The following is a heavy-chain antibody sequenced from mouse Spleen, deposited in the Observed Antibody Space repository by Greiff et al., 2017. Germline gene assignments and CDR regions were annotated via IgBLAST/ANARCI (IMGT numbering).Heavy chain of an antibody. CDR3: TKYYERYAMDY. V-gene: IGHV1-15*01. CDR1: GYTFTDYE. CDR2: IDPETGGT. J-gene: IGHJ4*01. Sequence: VQGVESGAELVRPGASVTLSCKASGYTFTDYEMHWVKQTPVHGLEWIGAIDPETGGTAYNQKFKGKAILTADKSSSTAYMELRSLTSEDSAVYYCTKYYERYAMDYWGQGTSVTVSS. D-gene: IGHD2-4*01.